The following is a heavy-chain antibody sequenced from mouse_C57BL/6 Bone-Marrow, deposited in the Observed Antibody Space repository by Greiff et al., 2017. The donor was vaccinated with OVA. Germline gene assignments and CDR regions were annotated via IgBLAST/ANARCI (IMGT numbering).Heavy chain of an antibody. CDR1: GFTFSDYG. J-gene: IGHJ1*03. Sequence: EVMLVESGGGLVKPGGSLKLSCAASGFTFSDYGMHWVRQAPEQGLAWVAYISSGSSTLYYADTVKGRFTISRDNAKNTLFLQMTSLRSEDTAMYYCARPMITTKWYFDVWGTGTTVTVSS. D-gene: IGHD2-4*01. V-gene: IGHV5-17*01. CDR2: ISSGSSTL. CDR3: ARPMITTKWYFDV.